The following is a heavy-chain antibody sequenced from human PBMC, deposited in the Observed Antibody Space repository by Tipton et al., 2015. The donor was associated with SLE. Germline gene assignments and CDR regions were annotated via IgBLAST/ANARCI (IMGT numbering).Heavy chain of an antibody. J-gene: IGHJ4*02. CDR2: INHSGST. CDR3: ARGRSGGVGAYYFDY. V-gene: IGHV4-34*01. D-gene: IGHD2-15*01. Sequence: LRLSCAVYGGSFSGYYWSWIRQPPGKGLEWIGEINHSGSTNCNPSLKSRVTISVDTSKNQFSLKLSSVTAADTAVYYCARGRSGGVGAYYFDYWGQGTLVTVSS. CDR1: GGSFSGYY.